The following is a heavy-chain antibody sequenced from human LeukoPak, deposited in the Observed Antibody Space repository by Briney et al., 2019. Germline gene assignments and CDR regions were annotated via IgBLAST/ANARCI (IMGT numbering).Heavy chain of an antibody. CDR1: GFTFDDYG. CDR3: AKDDEVVSLDY. Sequence: GGSLRLSCAASGFTFDDYGMSWVRQAPGKGLEWVSGINWNGGSTGYADSVKGRFTISRDNAKNSLYLQMNSLRAEDTAVYYCAKDDEVVSLDYWGQGTLVTVSS. V-gene: IGHV3-20*04. D-gene: IGHD2-2*01. CDR2: INWNGGST. J-gene: IGHJ4*02.